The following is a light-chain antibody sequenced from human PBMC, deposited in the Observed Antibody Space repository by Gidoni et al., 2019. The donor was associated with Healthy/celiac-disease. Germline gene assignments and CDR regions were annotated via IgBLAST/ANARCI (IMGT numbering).Light chain of an antibody. CDR2: SNN. CDR3: AAWDDSLNGPV. CDR1: SSNIGSTT. V-gene: IGLV1-44*01. Sequence: QSVLTQPPSASGTPGQRVTISCSGRSSNIGSTTVNWYQQLPGTAPKLLIYSNNQRPSGFPDRFSGSKSGTSASLAISGLQSEDEADYYCAAWDDSLNGPVFGGGTKLTVL. J-gene: IGLJ3*02.